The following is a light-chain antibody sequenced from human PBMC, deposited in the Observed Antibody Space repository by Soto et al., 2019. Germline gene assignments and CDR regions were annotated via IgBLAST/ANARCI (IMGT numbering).Light chain of an antibody. CDR3: SSYTSSSTVV. V-gene: IGLV2-14*01. CDR1: SSDVGGYNY. CDR2: DVS. J-gene: IGLJ2*01. Sequence: QSALTQPASVSGSPGQSITISCTGTSSDVGGYNYVSWYQQYPGKAPKLMIVDVSNRPSGVSNRFSGSKSGNTASLTISGLQAEDEADYYCSSYTSSSTVVFGGGTKLTVL.